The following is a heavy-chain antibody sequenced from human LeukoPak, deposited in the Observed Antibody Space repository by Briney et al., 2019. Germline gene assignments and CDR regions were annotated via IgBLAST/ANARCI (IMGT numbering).Heavy chain of an antibody. Sequence: PGGSLRLSCAASGFTFSSYSMNWVRQAPGKGLEWVSYISSSTSTIYYADSVKGRFTISRDNAKNSLYLQMNSLRAEDTAVYYCARGAGVRTSSGWLYYFDYWGQGTLVTVSS. CDR1: GFTFSSYS. CDR2: ISSSTSTI. V-gene: IGHV3-48*01. D-gene: IGHD6-19*01. J-gene: IGHJ4*02. CDR3: ARGAGVRTSSGWLYYFDY.